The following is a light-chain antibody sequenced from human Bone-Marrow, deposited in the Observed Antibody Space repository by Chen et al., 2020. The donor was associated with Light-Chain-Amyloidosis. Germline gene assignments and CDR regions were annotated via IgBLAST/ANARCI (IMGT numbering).Light chain of an antibody. CDR2: EDD. J-gene: IGLJ3*02. CDR1: SASIATNY. V-gene: IGLV6-57*01. CDR3: QSYQGSSQGV. Sequence: NFMLTQPHSVSESPGKTVIISCTRSSASIATNYVQCYQQLPGSSPTTVIYEDDQRPSGVPDRYSGSIDRSSNSASLTISGLKTEDEADYYCQSYQGSSQGVFGGGTKLTVL.